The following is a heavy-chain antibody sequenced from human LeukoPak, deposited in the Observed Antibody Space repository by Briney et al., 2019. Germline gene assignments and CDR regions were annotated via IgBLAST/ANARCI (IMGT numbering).Heavy chain of an antibody. CDR1: GGSISPYY. J-gene: IGHJ4*02. CDR3: ARGDTGSYYYFDY. V-gene: IGHV4-59*01. Sequence: PWETLSLTCSVSGGSISPYYWSWIRQPPGKGLECIAYIHYSGSTNYNPSLKSRVTISVDTSKNQFSLKLSSVTAADTAVYYCARGDTGSYYYFDYWGQGTLVTVSS. D-gene: IGHD1-26*01. CDR2: IHYSGST.